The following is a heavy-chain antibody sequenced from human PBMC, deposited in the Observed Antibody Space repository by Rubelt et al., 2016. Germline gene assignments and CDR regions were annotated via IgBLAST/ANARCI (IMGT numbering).Heavy chain of an antibody. J-gene: IGHJ4*02. D-gene: IGHD3-22*01. V-gene: IGHV3-33*01. CDR1: GFTFSSYG. Sequence: PGRSLRLSCAASGFTFSSYGLHWVRQAPGKGLEWVAVIWYDGSDKFYADSVRGRFTISRDNSKNTLYLQMNSLRVEDTAVYYCATRRSDYYDSSALDYWGQGTLVTVSS. CDR3: ATRRSDYYDSSALDY. CDR2: IWYDGSDK.